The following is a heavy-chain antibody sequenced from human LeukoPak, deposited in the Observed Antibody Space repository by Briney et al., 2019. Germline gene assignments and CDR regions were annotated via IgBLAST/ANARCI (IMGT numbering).Heavy chain of an antibody. D-gene: IGHD6-13*01. CDR2: ISGSGGST. CDR1: GFTFSSYA. CDR3: AKEGYSSSWYSPSVALN. Sequence: PGGSLRLSCAASGFTFSSYAMSWVRQAPGKGLEWVSAISGSGGSTYYADSVKGRFTISRDNSKNTLYLQMSSLRAEDTAVYYCAKEGYSSSWYSPSVALNWGQGTLVTVSS. J-gene: IGHJ4*02. V-gene: IGHV3-23*01.